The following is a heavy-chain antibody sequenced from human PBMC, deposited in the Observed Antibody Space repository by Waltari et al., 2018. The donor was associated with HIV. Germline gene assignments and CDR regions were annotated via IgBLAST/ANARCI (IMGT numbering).Heavy chain of an antibody. D-gene: IGHD5-18*01. J-gene: IGHJ4*02. CDR3: ARGRRIQLWDQTRYCDS. Sequence: QVQLQQWGAGLLKSSETLSLTCAVYGESFSGHHWSWIRQTPGTGLEWIGEVDHSGNANYKPSLKSRVTISVDTSKSQFSLKVTSVTAADTALYYCARGRRIQLWDQTRYCDSWGQGTLVTVSS. CDR2: VDHSGNA. CDR1: GESFSGHH. V-gene: IGHV4-34*02.